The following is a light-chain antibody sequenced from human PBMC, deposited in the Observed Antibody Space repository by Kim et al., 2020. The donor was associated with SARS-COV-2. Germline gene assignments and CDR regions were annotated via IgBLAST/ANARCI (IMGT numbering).Light chain of an antibody. CDR3: QSYDSYNRV. CDR1: SGSIASNY. CDR2: EDN. J-gene: IGLJ3*02. V-gene: IGLV6-57*03. Sequence: NFMLTQPHSVSESPGKTVTISCTRSSGSIASNYVQWYQQRPGSAPTTVIYEDNQRPSGVPDRFSGSIDISSNSASLTISGLKTEDEADYYCQSYDSYNRVFGGGTQLTVL.